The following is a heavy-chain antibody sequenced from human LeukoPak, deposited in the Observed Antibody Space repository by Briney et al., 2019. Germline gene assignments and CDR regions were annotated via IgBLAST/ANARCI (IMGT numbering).Heavy chain of an antibody. CDR3: AQGDSSGYYYTY. V-gene: IGHV3-43*02. D-gene: IGHD3-22*01. Sequence: PGGSLRLSYAASGFTFDDYAMHWVRQAPGKGLEWVSLISGDGGSTYYAVSVKGRFTISRDNSKNSLYLQMNSLRTEDTALYYCAQGDSSGYYYTYWGQGTLVTVSS. CDR1: GFTFDDYA. J-gene: IGHJ4*02. CDR2: ISGDGGST.